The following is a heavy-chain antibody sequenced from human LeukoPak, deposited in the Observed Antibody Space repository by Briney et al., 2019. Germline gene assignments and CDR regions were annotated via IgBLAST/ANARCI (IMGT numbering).Heavy chain of an antibody. J-gene: IGHJ4*02. CDR1: GGSFSGYC. CDR3: ARASVLLWFGELLADFDY. CDR2: INHSGST. Sequence: PSETLSLTCAVYGGSFSGYCWSWIRQPPGKGLEWIGEINHSGSTNYNPSLKSRVTISVDTSKNQFSLKLSSVTAADTAVYYCARASVLLWFGELLADFDYWGQGTLVTVSS. V-gene: IGHV4-34*01. D-gene: IGHD3-10*01.